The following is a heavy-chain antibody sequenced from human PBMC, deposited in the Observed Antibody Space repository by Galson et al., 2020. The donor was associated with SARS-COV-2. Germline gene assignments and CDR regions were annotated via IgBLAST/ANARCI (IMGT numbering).Heavy chain of an antibody. CDR1: AGSISSGGYY. CDR3: ARVGNCSSTSCYTMYNWFDP. D-gene: IGHD2-2*01. Sequence: SETLSLTCTVSAGSISSGGYYWSWIRQHPGKGLEWIGYIYYSGSTYYNPSLKSRVTISVDTSKNQFSLKLSSVTAADTAVYYCARVGNCSSTSCYTMYNWFDPWGQGTLVTVSS. J-gene: IGHJ5*02. CDR2: IYYSGST. V-gene: IGHV4-31*03.